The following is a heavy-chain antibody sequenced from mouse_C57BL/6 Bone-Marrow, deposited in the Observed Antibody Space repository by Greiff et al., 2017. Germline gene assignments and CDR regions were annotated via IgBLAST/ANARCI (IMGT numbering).Heavy chain of an antibody. J-gene: IGHJ4*01. CDR1: GYTFTSYW. D-gene: IGHD5-1-1*01. CDR3: AIHDTKGGYYAMDY. CDR2: IDPSDSYT. Sequence: QVQLKQPGAELVMPGASVKLSCKASGYTFTSYWMHWVKQRPGQGLEWIGEIDPSDSYTNYNQKFKGKATLTVDKSSSTAYMQLSSLTSEDSAVDYGAIHDTKGGYYAMDYWGQGTSVTVSS. V-gene: IGHV1-69*01.